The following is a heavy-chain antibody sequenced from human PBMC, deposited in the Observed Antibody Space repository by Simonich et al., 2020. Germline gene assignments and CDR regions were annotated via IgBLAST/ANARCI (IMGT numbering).Heavy chain of an antibody. CDR1: GGTFSSYA. Sequence: QVQLVQSGAEVKKPGSSVKVSCKASGGTFSSYAISWVRQAHEQGLEWMGGIIPIPGRANYAQKFQGRVTITADKSTSTAYMELSSLRSEDTAVYYRARGGLADRRIVYYYYMDVWGKGTTVTVSS. V-gene: IGHV1-69*06. J-gene: IGHJ6*03. CDR3: ARGGLADRRIVYYYYMDV. CDR2: IIPIPGRA. D-gene: IGHD2-15*01.